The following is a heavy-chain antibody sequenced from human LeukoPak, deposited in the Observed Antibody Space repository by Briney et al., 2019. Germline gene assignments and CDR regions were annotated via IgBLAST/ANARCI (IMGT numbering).Heavy chain of an antibody. V-gene: IGHV4-59*11. CDR3: ARDGLGYSYGFVGGFDY. D-gene: IGHD5-18*01. CDR2: IYYSGST. J-gene: IGHJ4*02. Sequence: SETLSLTCTVSGGSFSNHYWSWIRQPPGKGLEWIGYIYYSGSTNYNPSLKSRVTISVDTSKNQFSLKLSSVTAADTAVYYCARDGLGYSYGFVGGFDYWGQGTLVTVSS. CDR1: GGSFSNHY.